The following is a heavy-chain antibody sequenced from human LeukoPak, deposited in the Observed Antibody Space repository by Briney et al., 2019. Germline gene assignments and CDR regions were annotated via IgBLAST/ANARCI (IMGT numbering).Heavy chain of an antibody. V-gene: IGHV3-48*04. CDR2: ISSSGGTI. D-gene: IGHD2-2*01. J-gene: IGHJ1*01. Sequence: GGSLRLSCVASGFTFSSYSMNWVRQAPGKGLEWVSYISSSGGTIYYADSVKGRFTISRDNAKNSLYLQMNSLRAEDTAVYYCATYSSRNAREFQSWGQGTLVTVSS. CDR1: GFTFSSYS. CDR3: ATYSSRNAREFQS.